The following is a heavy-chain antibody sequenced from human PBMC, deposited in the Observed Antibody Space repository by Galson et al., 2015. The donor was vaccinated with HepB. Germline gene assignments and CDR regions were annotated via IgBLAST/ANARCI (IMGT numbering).Heavy chain of an antibody. D-gene: IGHD4-17*01. CDR3: TRDRGVTRIYYYYMDV. CDR1: GFTFSSYG. V-gene: IGHV3-30*03. Sequence: SLRLSCAASGFTFSSYGMHWVRQAPGKGLEWVAVISYDGSNKYYADSVKGRFTISRDNSKNTLYLQMNSLKTEDTAVYYCTRDRGVTRIYYYYMDVWGKGTTVTVSS. J-gene: IGHJ6*03. CDR2: ISYDGSNK.